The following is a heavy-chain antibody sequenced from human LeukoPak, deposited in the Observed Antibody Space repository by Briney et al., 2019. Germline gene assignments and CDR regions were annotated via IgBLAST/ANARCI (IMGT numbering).Heavy chain of an antibody. CDR3: ARDHYFDY. CDR1: GFTSSSYW. V-gene: IGHV3-7*01. CDR2: IKQDGSEK. J-gene: IGHJ4*02. Sequence: PGGSLRLSCAASGFTSSSYWMSWVRQAPGKGLEWVANIKQDGSEKYYVDSVKGRFTISRDNAKNSLYLQMNSLRAEDTAVYYCARDHYFDYWGQGTLVTVSS.